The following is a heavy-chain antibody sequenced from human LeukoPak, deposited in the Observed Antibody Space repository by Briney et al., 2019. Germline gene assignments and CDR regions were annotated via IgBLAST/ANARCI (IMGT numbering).Heavy chain of an antibody. Sequence: ASVKVSCKASGYTFNTYAIHWVRQAPGQSPEWMGKINTDKGNTEYSQKFQGRVTMTSDTSTSTVYMELSSLRSEDTAVYYCAKSGYSSSYSIHLTNWFDPWGQGTLVTVSS. CDR3: AKSGYSSSYSIHLTNWFDP. V-gene: IGHV1-3*04. J-gene: IGHJ5*02. CDR1: GYTFNTYA. CDR2: INTDKGNT. D-gene: IGHD6-13*01.